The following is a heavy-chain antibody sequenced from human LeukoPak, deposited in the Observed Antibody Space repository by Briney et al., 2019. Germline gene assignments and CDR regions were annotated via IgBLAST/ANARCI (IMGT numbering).Heavy chain of an antibody. CDR1: GFTFSSYS. J-gene: IGHJ4*02. CDR3: ARDPGYYDSSGYYNY. Sequence: GGSLRLSCAASGFTFSSYSMNWVRQAPGKGPEWVSSISSSSSYIYYADSVKGRFTISRDNAKNSLYLQMNSLRAEDTAVYYCARDPGYYDSSGYYNYWGQGTLVTVSS. V-gene: IGHV3-21*01. D-gene: IGHD3-22*01. CDR2: ISSSSSYI.